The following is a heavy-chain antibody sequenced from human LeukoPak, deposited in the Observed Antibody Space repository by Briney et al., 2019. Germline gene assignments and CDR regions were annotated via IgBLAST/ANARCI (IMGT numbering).Heavy chain of an antibody. Sequence: TGGSLRLSCAASGFTFSNYVMSWVRQAPGKGLEWVSGISSSDDITYYADSVKGRFTISRDNSKNTLYLQMNSLRADDTAVYYCAKSNNWRFDYWGQGTLVTVSS. J-gene: IGHJ4*02. CDR1: GFTFSNYV. D-gene: IGHD1-1*01. CDR3: AKSNNWRFDY. V-gene: IGHV3-23*01. CDR2: ISSSDDIT.